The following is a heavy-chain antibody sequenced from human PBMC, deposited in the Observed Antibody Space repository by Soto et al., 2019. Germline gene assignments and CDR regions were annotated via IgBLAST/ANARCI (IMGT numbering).Heavy chain of an antibody. J-gene: IGHJ3*02. D-gene: IGHD6-6*01. Sequence: SETLSLTCTVSGGSISSYYRSWIRQPPGKGLEWIGYIYYSGSTNYNPSLKSRVTISVDTSKNQFSLKLSSVTAADTAVYYCALYSSSSGDAFDIWGQGTMVTVSS. CDR3: ALYSSSSGDAFDI. CDR2: IYYSGST. CDR1: GGSISSYY. V-gene: IGHV4-59*01.